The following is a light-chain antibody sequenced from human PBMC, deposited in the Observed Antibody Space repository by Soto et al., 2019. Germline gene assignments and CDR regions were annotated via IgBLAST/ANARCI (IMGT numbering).Light chain of an antibody. CDR3: GTWATSLGGYF. CDR1: SSNIVNNY. J-gene: IGLJ1*01. CDR2: DNN. Sequence: QSVLTQPPSVSAAPGQKVTIACSGSSSNIVNNYVSWYHQLPGTAPKLLIYDNNKQPSGIHERFSGSKSGTPATLGITGLQTGDEADYYSGTWATSLGGYFFATGTKLTVL. V-gene: IGLV1-51*01.